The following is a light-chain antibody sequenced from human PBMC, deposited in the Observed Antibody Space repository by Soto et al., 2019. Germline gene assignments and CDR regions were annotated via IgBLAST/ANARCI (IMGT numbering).Light chain of an antibody. CDR3: YSFAGSTTFSYV. V-gene: IGLV2-23*03. CDR2: EGT. CDR1: SSDVVTYNL. Sequence: QSALTQPASASGSPGQSISISCTGTSSDVVTYNLVSWYQQHPGKAPTVLIYEGTKRPSGVSNRFSGSKSGNTASLTISGLQTEDEADYSCYSFAGSTTFSYVFGPGTKFTVL. J-gene: IGLJ1*01.